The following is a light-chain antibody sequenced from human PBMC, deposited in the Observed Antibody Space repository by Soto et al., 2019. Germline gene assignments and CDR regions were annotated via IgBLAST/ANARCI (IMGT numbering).Light chain of an antibody. CDR2: EVS. J-gene: IGLJ2*01. CDR3: SSYTNSRDVV. CDR1: SSDVGAYNY. V-gene: IGLV2-14*01. Sequence: QSVLTQPASVSGSPGQSITISCTGTSSDVGAYNYVSWYQQHPGKAPKLMIHEVSTRPSGVSNRFSGSKSGNTASLTISGLQTEDEADYYCSSYTNSRDVVFGGGTKLTVL.